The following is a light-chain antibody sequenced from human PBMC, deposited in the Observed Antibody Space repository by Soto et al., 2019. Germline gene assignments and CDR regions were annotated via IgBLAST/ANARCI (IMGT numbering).Light chain of an antibody. V-gene: IGKV1-5*01. CDR1: QSIRRW. CDR3: QQYNSYSPAT. CDR2: DAS. Sequence: DIQMTQSPSMLSASVGDRFPVACRASQSIRRWLAWYQQKPGKAPKLLIFDASTLESGVPSRFSGRGSETEFTLTISSLQPDDFATYYCQQYNSYSPATFGQGTKVDIK. J-gene: IGKJ1*01.